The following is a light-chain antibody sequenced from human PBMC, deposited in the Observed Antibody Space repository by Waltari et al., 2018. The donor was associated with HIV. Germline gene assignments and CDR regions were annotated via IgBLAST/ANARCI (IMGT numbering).Light chain of an antibody. CDR3: LQHHDYPRT. V-gene: IGKV1-17*01. J-gene: IGKJ2*01. CDR2: STS. Sequence: DIQMTQSPSSLSASVGDRITITCRASQAIRYDLGWYQQKPGIPPRRLVYSTSTLQSGVSSRFSGSGSGTEFTLKISSLQPEDSATYYCLQHHDYPRTFGQGTKLEI. CDR1: QAIRYD.